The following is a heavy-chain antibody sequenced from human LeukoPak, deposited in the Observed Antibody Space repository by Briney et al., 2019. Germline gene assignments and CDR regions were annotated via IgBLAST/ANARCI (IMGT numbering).Heavy chain of an antibody. V-gene: IGHV1-46*01. J-gene: IGHJ4*02. CDR1: GYTFITYY. CDR2: INPSGGST. Sequence: ASVKVSCKASGYTFITYYMHWVRQAPGQGLEWMGIINPSGGSTSYAQKFQGRVTMTRDTSTSTVYMELSSLRSEDTAMYYCARAAGAPPGSFFDYWGQGTLVTVSS. D-gene: IGHD6-13*01. CDR3: ARAAGAPPGSFFDY.